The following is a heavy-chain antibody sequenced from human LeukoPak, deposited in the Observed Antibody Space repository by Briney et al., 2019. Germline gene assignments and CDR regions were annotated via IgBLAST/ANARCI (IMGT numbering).Heavy chain of an antibody. CDR3: AKDGGLWVSAHWGDS. Sequence: GGSLRLSCAASGFTFSSYTMSWVRQAPGRGLEWVSTITTSDGNTYYADSVKGRFTVSRDNSKNTLYLQMNSLRAEDTAVYYCAKDGGLWVSAHWGDSWGRGTLVTVSS. J-gene: IGHJ4*02. V-gene: IGHV3-23*01. D-gene: IGHD7-27*01. CDR1: GFTFSSYT. CDR2: ITTSDGNT.